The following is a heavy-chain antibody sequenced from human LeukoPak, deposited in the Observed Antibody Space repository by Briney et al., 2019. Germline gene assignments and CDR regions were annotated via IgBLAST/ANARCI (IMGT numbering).Heavy chain of an antibody. D-gene: IGHD2/OR15-2a*01. CDR1: GFTFSSYA. CDR3: ATDQLSWVYNWFTP. V-gene: IGHV3-23*01. J-gene: IGHJ5*02. CDR2: ISGSGGST. Sequence: GGSLRLSCAASGFTFSSYAMSWVRQAPGKGLEWVSAISGSGGSTYYADSVKGRFTISRDNAKNTLYLQMNSLRAEDTAVYYCATDQLSWVYNWFTPWGQGTLATVSS.